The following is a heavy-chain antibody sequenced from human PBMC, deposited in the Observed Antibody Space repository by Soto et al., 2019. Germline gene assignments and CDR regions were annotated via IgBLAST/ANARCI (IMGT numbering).Heavy chain of an antibody. V-gene: IGHV3-21*01. Sequence: PGGSLRLSCAASGFTFSSYSMNWVRQAPGKGLEWVSSISSSSSYIYYADSVKGRFTISRDNAKNSLYLQMNSLRAEDTAVYYCARDLYYYDSSGYYPFDYWGQGTLVTVSS. CDR1: GFTFSSYS. CDR3: ARDLYYYDSSGYYPFDY. CDR2: ISSSSSYI. J-gene: IGHJ4*02. D-gene: IGHD3-22*01.